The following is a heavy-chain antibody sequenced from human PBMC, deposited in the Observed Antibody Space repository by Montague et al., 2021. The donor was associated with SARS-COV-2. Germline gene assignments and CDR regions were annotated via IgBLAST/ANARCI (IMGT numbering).Heavy chain of an antibody. V-gene: IGHV4-39*01. CDR2: IYYSGST. CDR1: GGSISSSSYY. D-gene: IGHD1-20*01. Sequence: SETRSLTCTVSGGSISSSSYYWGWIRQPPGKGLECIGSIYYSGSTYYNPSLKSRVTISVDTSKNQFSLKLSSVTAADTAVYYCARRVTGTTVHYYYYGMDVWGQGTTVTVSS. CDR3: ARRVTGTTVHYYYYGMDV. J-gene: IGHJ6*02.